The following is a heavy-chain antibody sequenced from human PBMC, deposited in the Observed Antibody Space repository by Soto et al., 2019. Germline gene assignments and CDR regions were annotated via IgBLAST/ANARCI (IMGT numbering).Heavy chain of an antibody. D-gene: IGHD2-15*01. CDR2: MNPNSGNT. Sequence: QVQLVQSGAEVKKPGASVKVSCKASGYTFTSYDINWVRQATGQGLEWMGWMNPNSGNTGYAQKFQGRVTMTRNTSISTAYMELSSLRSEDTAVYYCARGLYCSGGSCYYSLYYYYGMDVWGQGTTVTVSS. CDR1: GYTFTSYD. CDR3: ARGLYCSGGSCYYSLYYYYGMDV. J-gene: IGHJ6*02. V-gene: IGHV1-8*01.